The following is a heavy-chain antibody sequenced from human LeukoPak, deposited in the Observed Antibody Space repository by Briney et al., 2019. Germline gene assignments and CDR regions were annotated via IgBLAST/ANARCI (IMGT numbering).Heavy chain of an antibody. V-gene: IGHV4-38-2*02. CDR3: ARDRPGGSSLDY. CDR2: IYHSGST. Sequence: SETLSLTCTVSGYSISSGYYWGWILQPPGKGLEWIVSIYHSGSTNYNPSLKSRVTISVDTSKNQFSLKLSSVTAADTAVYYCARDRPGGSSLDYWGQGTLVTVSS. CDR1: GYSISSGYY. J-gene: IGHJ4*02. D-gene: IGHD6-13*01.